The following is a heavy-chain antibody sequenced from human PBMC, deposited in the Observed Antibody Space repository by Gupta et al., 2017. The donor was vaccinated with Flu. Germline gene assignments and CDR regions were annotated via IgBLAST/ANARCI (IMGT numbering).Heavy chain of an antibody. J-gene: IGHJ6*04. CDR2: INFDGSAT. CDR1: TFSSYW. D-gene: IGHD2-21*01. V-gene: IGHV3-74*01. Sequence: TFSSYWMHWVRRVPGKGLVWVSHINFDGSATNYADSVKGRFTISRDNAKNTLYLQMNSLRAEDTAVYYCAGVLWMDVWGKGTTVTVSS. CDR3: AGVLWMDV.